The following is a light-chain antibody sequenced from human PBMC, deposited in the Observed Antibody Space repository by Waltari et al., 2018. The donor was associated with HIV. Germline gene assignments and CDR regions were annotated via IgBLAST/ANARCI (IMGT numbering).Light chain of an antibody. J-gene: IGLJ1*01. Sequence: QSALTQPASVSGSPGQSIAISCPGTSGDIGTYKYVSWYQQHTGKVPKLIIYDVNVRPSGFSDRFSGSKSGNTATLTISGLHSDDEADYYCCSYTVNSTGIFGAGTKIIV. V-gene: IGLV2-14*03. CDR1: SGDIGTYKY. CDR3: CSYTVNSTGI. CDR2: DVN.